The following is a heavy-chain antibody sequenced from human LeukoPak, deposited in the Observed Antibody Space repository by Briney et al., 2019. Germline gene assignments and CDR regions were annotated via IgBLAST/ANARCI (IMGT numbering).Heavy chain of an antibody. CDR2: ISSSSSYI. J-gene: IGHJ4*02. D-gene: IGHD4-17*01. CDR3: ASLAVTTPLFDY. Sequence: GGSLRLSCAASGFTFSSDAMSWVRQAPGKGLEWVSSISSSSSYIYYADSVKGRFTISRDNAKNSLYLQMNSLRAEDTAVYYCASLAVTTPLFDYWGQGTLVTVSS. CDR1: GFTFSSDA. V-gene: IGHV3-21*01.